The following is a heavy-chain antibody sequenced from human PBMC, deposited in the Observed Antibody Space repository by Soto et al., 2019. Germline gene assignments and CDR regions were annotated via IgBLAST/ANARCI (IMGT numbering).Heavy chain of an antibody. CDR3: ARHAAYDSVWGKSDGSDY. V-gene: IGHV4-39*01. Sequence: QLQLQESGPGLVKPSETLSLACTVSGGSISSNSYYWDWIRQPPGKGLEWIGSMYYSGATYHNPSLQSRVTISVDTSKNQFSLHLSCVTAADTAVYYCARHAAYDSVWGKSDGSDYWGQGTLVTVSS. J-gene: IGHJ4*02. CDR2: MYYSGAT. CDR1: GGSISSNSYY. D-gene: IGHD3-16*01.